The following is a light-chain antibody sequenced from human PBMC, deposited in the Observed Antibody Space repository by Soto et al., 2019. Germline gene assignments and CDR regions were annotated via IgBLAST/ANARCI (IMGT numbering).Light chain of an antibody. Sequence: EIVLTQSPATLSLSLGERATLSCRASQSVSSYLAWFQQKPGQAPRLLIYDASNRAPGVPARFSGSGSGTDFTLTISSLEPEDFAVYYCQQRSSWPGTFGQGTRLEIK. J-gene: IGKJ5*01. CDR1: QSVSSY. CDR2: DAS. CDR3: QQRSSWPGT. V-gene: IGKV3-11*01.